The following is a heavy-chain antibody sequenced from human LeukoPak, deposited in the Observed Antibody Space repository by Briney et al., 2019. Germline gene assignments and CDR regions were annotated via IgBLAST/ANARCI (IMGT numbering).Heavy chain of an antibody. J-gene: IGHJ4*02. Sequence: PGGSLRLSCAASGFTFSSYAMSWVRQAPGKGLEWGSAIIGSGGSTYYADSVKGRFTISGDNTKNTLYLQMNSVRAEDTAVYYCAKDHWGWELLTPYYFDYWGQGTLVTVSS. D-gene: IGHD1-26*01. V-gene: IGHV3-23*01. CDR2: IIGSGGST. CDR1: GFTFSSYA. CDR3: AKDHWGWELLTPYYFDY.